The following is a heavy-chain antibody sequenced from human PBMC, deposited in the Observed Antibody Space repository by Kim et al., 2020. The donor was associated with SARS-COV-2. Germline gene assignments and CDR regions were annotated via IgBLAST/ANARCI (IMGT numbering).Heavy chain of an antibody. V-gene: IGHV3-23*01. CDR2: ITRGGDT. Sequence: GGSLRLACAASGLTLRSYAMNWVRQVPGKGLEWVSSITRGGDTYYSASLQGRFTISRDNFTDTMILLMNSLRTEDTANEYCVACVTLSDSGVW. CDR1: GLTLRSYA. J-gene: IGHJ3*01. D-gene: IGHD1-26*01. CDR3: VACVTLSDSGV.